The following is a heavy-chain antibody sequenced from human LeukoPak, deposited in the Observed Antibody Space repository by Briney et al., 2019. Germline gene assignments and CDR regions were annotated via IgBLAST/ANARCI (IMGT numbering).Heavy chain of an antibody. CDR3: ARLLGWSRFDP. CDR2: IWYDGSKQ. V-gene: IGHV3-33*01. CDR1: GFTFSSHG. Sequence: GGSLRLSCAASGFTFSSHGMHWVRQAPGKGLEWVALIWYDGSKQYYADSVKGRSIISRDNSKTLFHLQMNSLRAEDTAVFYCARLLGWSRFDPWGQGALVTVSS. D-gene: IGHD6-19*01. J-gene: IGHJ5*02.